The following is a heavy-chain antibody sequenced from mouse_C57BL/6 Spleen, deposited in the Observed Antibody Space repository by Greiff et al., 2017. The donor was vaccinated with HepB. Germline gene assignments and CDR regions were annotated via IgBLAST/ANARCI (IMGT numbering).Heavy chain of an antibody. J-gene: IGHJ2*01. CDR1: GFPFSSYA. V-gene: IGHV5-4*03. CDR3: ARGPYYYGSSYFDY. CDR2: ISNGGSYT. Sequence: EVKLMESGGGLVKPGGSLKLSCAASGFPFSSYAMSWVRQPPEKRLEWLATISNGGSYTYYPDNVKGGFTISRDNAKNNLYLQMSHLKSEDTAMYYCARGPYYYGSSYFDYWGQGTTLTVSS. D-gene: IGHD1-1*01.